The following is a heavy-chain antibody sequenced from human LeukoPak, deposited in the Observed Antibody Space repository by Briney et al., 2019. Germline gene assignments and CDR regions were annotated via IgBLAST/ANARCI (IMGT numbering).Heavy chain of an antibody. CDR1: GFSFNNYA. CDR3: AKVRTYFYHGLDV. V-gene: IGHV3-23*01. CDR2: ISGTTSGT. Sequence: GGSLRLSCAASGFSFNNYAMVWVRQTPGKGLEWVSGISGTTSGTYYADSVKGRFTISRDNSKNTLFLQVNSLRAEDTAVYYCAKVRTYFYHGLDVWGQGTTVTVSS. D-gene: IGHD1-14*01. J-gene: IGHJ6*02.